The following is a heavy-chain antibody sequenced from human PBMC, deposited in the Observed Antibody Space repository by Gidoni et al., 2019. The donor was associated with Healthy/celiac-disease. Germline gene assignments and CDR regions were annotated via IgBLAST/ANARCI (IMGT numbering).Heavy chain of an antibody. Sequence: EVQLVESGGGLVQPGGSLRLSCAASGCTFSSYRMNWVRQAPGKGLEWVSYISSSSSTIYYADSVKGRFTISRDNAKNSLYLQMNSLRAEDTAVYYCAREGTTSPMVRAYYYGMDVWGQGTTVTVSS. J-gene: IGHJ6*02. CDR3: AREGTTSPMVRAYYYGMDV. CDR1: GCTFSSYR. CDR2: ISSSSSTI. D-gene: IGHD3-10*01. V-gene: IGHV3-48*04.